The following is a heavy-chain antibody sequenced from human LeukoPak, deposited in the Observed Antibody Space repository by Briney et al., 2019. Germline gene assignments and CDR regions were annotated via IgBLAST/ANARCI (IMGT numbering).Heavy chain of an antibody. CDR3: ARILSEIAVAHPANAFDI. CDR2: IYTSGST. J-gene: IGHJ3*02. CDR1: GGSISSYY. V-gene: IGHV4-4*07. Sequence: SETLSLTCTVSGGSISSYYWSWIRQPAGKGLEWIGRIYTSGSTNYNPSLKSRVTMPVDTSKNQFSLKLSSVTAADTAVYYCARILSEIAVAHPANAFDIWGQGTMVTVSS. D-gene: IGHD6-19*01.